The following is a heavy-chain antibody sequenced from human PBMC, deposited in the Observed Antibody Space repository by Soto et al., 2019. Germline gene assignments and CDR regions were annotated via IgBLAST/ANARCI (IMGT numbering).Heavy chain of an antibody. D-gene: IGHD3-10*02. V-gene: IGHV4-59*01. Sequence: KGLEWIGYIYYSASTKYNPSLKSRVTISVDTSKNQFSLKLSSVTAADTAVFFFQAEDGIRDVRSVSAFLLNRSSDL. CDR2: IYYSAST. CDR3: QAEDGIRDVRSVSAFLLNRSSDL. J-gene: IGHJ2*01.